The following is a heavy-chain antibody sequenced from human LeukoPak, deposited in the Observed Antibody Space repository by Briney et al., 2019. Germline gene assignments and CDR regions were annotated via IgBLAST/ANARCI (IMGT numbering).Heavy chain of an antibody. Sequence: ASVKVSCKVSGYTLTELSMHWVRQAPGKGLEWMGGFDPEDGETIYAQKFQGRVTMTEDTSTDTAYMELSSLRSEDTAVYYCATVYYYDSSGYGAFDIWGQGTMVTVSS. V-gene: IGHV1-24*01. CDR3: ATVYYYDSSGYGAFDI. D-gene: IGHD3-22*01. CDR2: FDPEDGET. CDR1: GYTLTELS. J-gene: IGHJ3*02.